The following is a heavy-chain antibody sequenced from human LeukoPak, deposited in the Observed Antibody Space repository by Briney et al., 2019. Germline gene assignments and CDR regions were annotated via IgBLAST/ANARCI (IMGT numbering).Heavy chain of an antibody. V-gene: IGHV3-73*01. CDR3: TRRHYGDYVVDN. J-gene: IGHJ4*02. D-gene: IGHD4-17*01. Sequence: GGSLRPSCATSGFTFNGSALHWVRQASGQGLEWVGRIRSKAHRYATAYVASVKGRFTVSRDDSKNMAYLQMNSLKTEDTAIYYCTRRHYGDYVVDNWGQGTLVTVSS. CDR1: GFTFNGSA. CDR2: IRSKAHRYAT.